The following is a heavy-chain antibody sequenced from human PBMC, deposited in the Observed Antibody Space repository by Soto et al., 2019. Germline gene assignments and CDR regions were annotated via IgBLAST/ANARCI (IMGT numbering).Heavy chain of an antibody. D-gene: IGHD3-10*01. Sequence: EVQLVESGGGLVQPGGSLRLSCAASGFTLSGRSMHWVRQAPGKGLVWVSGIDNAGTDSTYADSVKGRFTSSRDNSKNMQYLQISRLRADDTAVYYCARGWFGPDVWGKGTAVTVSS. CDR2: IDNAGTDS. V-gene: IGHV3-74*01. CDR3: ARGWFGPDV. CDR1: GFTLSGRS. J-gene: IGHJ6*04.